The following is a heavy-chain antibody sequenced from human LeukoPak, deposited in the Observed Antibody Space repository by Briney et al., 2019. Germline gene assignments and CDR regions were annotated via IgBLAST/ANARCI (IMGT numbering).Heavy chain of an antibody. D-gene: IGHD3-9*01. CDR3: ARDFDDILTGYPDPSDYYMDV. J-gene: IGHJ6*03. V-gene: IGHV1-2*02. Sequence: ASVKVSCKASGYTFTGYYMHWVRQAPGQGLEWMGWINPNSGGTNYAQKFQGRVTMTRDTSISTAYMELSRLRSHDTAVYYCARDFDDILTGYPDPSDYYMDVWGKGTTVTVSS. CDR1: GYTFTGYY. CDR2: INPNSGGT.